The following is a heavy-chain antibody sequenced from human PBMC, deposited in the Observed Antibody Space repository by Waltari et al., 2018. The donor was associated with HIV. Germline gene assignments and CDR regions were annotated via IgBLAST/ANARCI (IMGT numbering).Heavy chain of an antibody. D-gene: IGHD3-22*01. CDR2: INAGNGNT. V-gene: IGHV1-3*01. CDR3: ARGYSSGYYYAFAY. CDR1: GYTFTSYA. J-gene: IGHJ4*02. Sequence: QVQLVQSGAEVKKPGASVKVSCKASGYTFTSYAMHWVRQAPGQRLEWMGWINAGNGNTKYSQKFQGRVTITRDTSASTAYMELSSLRSEDTAVYYCARGYSSGYYYAFAYWGQGTLVTVS.